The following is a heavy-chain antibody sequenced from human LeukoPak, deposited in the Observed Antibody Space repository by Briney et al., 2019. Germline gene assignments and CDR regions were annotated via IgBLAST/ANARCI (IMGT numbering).Heavy chain of an antibody. Sequence: SQTLSLTCTVSGGSISSGGYYWSWIRQPPGKGLEWIGEINHSGSTNYNPSLKSRVTISVDTSKNQFSLKLSSVTAADTAVYYCARGSWIQPSYYYYYYMDVWGKGTTVTVSS. V-gene: IGHV4-30-2*01. D-gene: IGHD5-18*01. CDR3: ARGSWIQPSYYYYYYMDV. J-gene: IGHJ6*03. CDR2: INHSGST. CDR1: GGSISSGGYY.